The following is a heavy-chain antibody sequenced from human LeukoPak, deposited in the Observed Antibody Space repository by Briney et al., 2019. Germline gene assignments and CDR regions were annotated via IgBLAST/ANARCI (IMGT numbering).Heavy chain of an antibody. J-gene: IGHJ4*02. CDR3: TRDEYGKTGH. Sequence: GGSLRLSCAASGFTFNNYWMSWVRQAPGKGLEWVANIEQDGSEKYYVDSVKGRFTISRDNAKNSLYLQMNSLRAEDTAVYYCTRDEYGKTGHWGQGALVTVSS. CDR2: IEQDGSEK. D-gene: IGHD4-17*01. CDR1: GFTFNNYW. V-gene: IGHV3-7*01.